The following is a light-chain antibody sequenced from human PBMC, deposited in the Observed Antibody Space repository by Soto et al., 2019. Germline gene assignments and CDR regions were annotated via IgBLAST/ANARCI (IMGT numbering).Light chain of an antibody. J-gene: IGKJ1*01. Sequence: DIQMTQSPSTLSASVGDRVTITCRASQSISSWLAWYQQKPGKAPKLLIYDASSLESGVPSKFSGSGSWTEFTLTIISLHPDDFATYYCQQYNSYPGTFGQGTKVEIK. CDR3: QQYNSYPGT. V-gene: IGKV1-5*01. CDR2: DAS. CDR1: QSISSW.